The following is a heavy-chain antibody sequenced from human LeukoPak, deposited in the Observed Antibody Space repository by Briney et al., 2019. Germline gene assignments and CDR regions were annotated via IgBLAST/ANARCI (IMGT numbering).Heavy chain of an antibody. CDR3: ARGATYAYYQDY. V-gene: IGHV3-11*04. J-gene: IGHJ4*02. D-gene: IGHD1-26*01. Sequence: GGSQRLSCAASGFTFSDYYMSWIRQAPGKGLEWVSYISSSGSTIYYADSVKGRFTISRDNAKNTLYLQMNSLRAEDTAVYYCARGATYAYYQDYWGQGTLVTVSS. CDR2: ISSSGSTI. CDR1: GFTFSDYY.